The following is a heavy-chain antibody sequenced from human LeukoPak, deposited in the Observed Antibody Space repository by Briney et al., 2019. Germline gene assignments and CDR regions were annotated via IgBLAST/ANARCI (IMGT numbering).Heavy chain of an antibody. CDR1: GGSKSSSGYY. CDR2: IYYSGNT. J-gene: IGHJ4*02. D-gene: IGHD6-13*01. V-gene: IGHV4-39*01. CDR3: ATQRAVAALSFDY. Sequence: PSETLSLTGPRSGGSKSSSGYYWAWIRQPPGKGLEWIGSIYYSGNTYYTPSLKSRVTLSVDTSKNQFSLKLISVTAADTAVYYGATQRAVAALSFDYWGQGTLVTVSS.